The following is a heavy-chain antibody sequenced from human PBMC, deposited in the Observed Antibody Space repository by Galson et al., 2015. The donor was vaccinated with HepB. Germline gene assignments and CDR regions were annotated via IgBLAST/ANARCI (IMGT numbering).Heavy chain of an antibody. V-gene: IGHV3-21*01. J-gene: IGHJ4*02. CDR3: ARERPAGYSSGWYSDY. Sequence: SLRLSCAASGFTFSSYSMNWVRQAPGKGLEWVSSISSSSSYIYYADSVKGRFTISRDNAKNSLYLQMNSLRAEDTAVYYCARERPAGYSSGWYSDYWGQGTLVTVSS. CDR2: ISSSSSYI. D-gene: IGHD6-19*01. CDR1: GFTFSSYS.